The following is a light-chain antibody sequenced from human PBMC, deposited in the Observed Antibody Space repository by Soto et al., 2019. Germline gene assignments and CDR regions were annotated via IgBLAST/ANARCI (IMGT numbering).Light chain of an antibody. V-gene: IGKV1-5*01. J-gene: IGKJ5*01. CDR2: DAS. CDR1: QSIGTW. CDR3: QHYQVGQPIA. Sequence: DIQVTQSPATVSPSVGDRFTITCRASQSIGTWLAWYQQKPGKAPKLLIHDASSLESGVTSRFSGSGSGTKFTLTISCLQPADFALYYCQHYQVGQPIASGRGTRLEIK.